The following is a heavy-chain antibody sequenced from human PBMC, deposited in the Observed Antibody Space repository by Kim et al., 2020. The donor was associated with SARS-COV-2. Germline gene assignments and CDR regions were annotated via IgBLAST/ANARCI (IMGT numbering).Heavy chain of an antibody. CDR3: ARGRICSSTSCYGGYYYYYGMGV. J-gene: IGHJ6*02. CDR1: GGSFSGYY. V-gene: IGHV4-34*01. Sequence: SETLSLTCAVYGGSFSGYYWSWIRQPPGKGLEWIGEINHSGSTNYNPSLKSRVTISVDTSKNQFSLKLSSVTAADTAVYYCARGRICSSTSCYGGYYYYYGMGVWGQGTTVTVAS. D-gene: IGHD2-2*01. CDR2: INHSGST.